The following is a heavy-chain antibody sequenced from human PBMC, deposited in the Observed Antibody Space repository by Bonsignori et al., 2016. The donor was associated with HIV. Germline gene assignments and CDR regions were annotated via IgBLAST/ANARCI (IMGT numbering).Heavy chain of an antibody. CDR3: ARNGGWAYCGGDCYHYYYMDV. D-gene: IGHD2-21*01. Sequence: WVRQAPGQGLEWMGGIIPIFGTANYAQKFQGRVTITADESTSTAYMEVSSLRSEDTAVYYCARNGGWAYCGGDCYHYYYMDVWGKGTTVTVSS. CDR2: IIPIFGTA. J-gene: IGHJ6*03. V-gene: IGHV1-69*01.